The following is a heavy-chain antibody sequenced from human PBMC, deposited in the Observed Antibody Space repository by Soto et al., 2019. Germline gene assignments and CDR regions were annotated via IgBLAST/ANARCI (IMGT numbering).Heavy chain of an antibody. Sequence: EVQLMESGGGLVQPGGSLRLSCAAYGLTVSGNDMTWVRQAPGRGLEWVSLIYSGSSTDYADSVKGRFTISRDNSKNTLYLQMDSLRDEDSAIYYCARVVTCGGHCHIFDYWGQGSLVTVSS. V-gene: IGHV3-66*01. CDR1: GLTVSGND. D-gene: IGHD2-21*01. CDR3: ARVVTCGGHCHIFDY. J-gene: IGHJ4*02. CDR2: IYSGSST.